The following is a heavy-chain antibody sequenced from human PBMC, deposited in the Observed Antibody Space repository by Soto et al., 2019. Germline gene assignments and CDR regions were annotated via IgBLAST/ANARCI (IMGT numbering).Heavy chain of an antibody. D-gene: IGHD3-16*02. CDR3: AREKPTFGGVIVHNWFDP. V-gene: IGHV4-59*01. J-gene: IGHJ5*02. Sequence: SETLSLTCTVSGGSISSYYWSWIRQPPGKGLEWIGYIYYSGSTNDSPSLKSRVTISVDTSKNQFSLKLSSVTAADTAVYYCAREKPTFGGVIVHNWFDPWGQGTLVTVSS. CDR2: IYYSGST. CDR1: GGSISSYY.